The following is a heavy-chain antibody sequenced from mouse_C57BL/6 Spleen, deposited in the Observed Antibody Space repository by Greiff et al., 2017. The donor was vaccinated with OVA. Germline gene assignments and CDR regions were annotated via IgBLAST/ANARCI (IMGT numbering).Heavy chain of an antibody. Sequence: QVQLQQSGTELVKPGASVKLSCKASGYTFTSYWMHWVKQRPGQGLEWIGNINPSNGGTNYNEKFKSKATLTVDKSSSTAYMQLSSLTSEDSAVYYCARKDSVDWYFDVWGTGTTVTVSS. V-gene: IGHV1-53*01. CDR1: GYTFTSYW. CDR3: ARKDSVDWYFDV. J-gene: IGHJ1*03. CDR2: INPSNGGT. D-gene: IGHD1-1*02.